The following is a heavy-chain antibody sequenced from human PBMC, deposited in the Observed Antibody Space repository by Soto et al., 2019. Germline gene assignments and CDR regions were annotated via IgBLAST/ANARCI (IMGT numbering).Heavy chain of an antibody. J-gene: IGHJ4*02. CDR3: ARGPPFH. CDR1: GGSISSGGYS. V-gene: IGHV4-30-2*01. D-gene: IGHD3-16*01. Sequence: LSLTCAVSGGSISSGGYSWSWIRQPPGKGLEWIGYIYHSGSTYYNPSLKSRVTISVDRSKNQFSLKLSSVTAADTAVYYCARGPPFHWGQGTLVTSPQ. CDR2: IYHSGST.